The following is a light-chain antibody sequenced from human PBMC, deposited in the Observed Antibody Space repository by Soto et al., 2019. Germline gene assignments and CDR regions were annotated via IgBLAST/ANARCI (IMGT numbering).Light chain of an antibody. CDR3: QHAKNFSVN. Sequence: DIQMTQSPSSLSASVGDIVTITCRSSQDVGRWLSWYQQKPGKAPNILIFAASSLLSGGPSRFSVSGSGTSFTPTNTSPQPEDYTTYICQHAKNFSVNCGQGTRTEIK. J-gene: IGKJ5*01. V-gene: IGKV1D-12*01. CDR1: QDVGRW. CDR2: AAS.